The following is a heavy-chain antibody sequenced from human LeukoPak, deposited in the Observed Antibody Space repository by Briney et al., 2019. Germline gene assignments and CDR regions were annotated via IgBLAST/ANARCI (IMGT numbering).Heavy chain of an antibody. CDR3: ARDPDFWSGYYNFDY. D-gene: IGHD3-3*01. CDR2: ISYSGTT. Sequence: SETLSLTCTVSGGSISSYYWGWIRQPPGKGLEWIGSISYSGTTYYNPSLKSRVTISVDTSKNQFSLKLNSVTAADTAVYYCARDPDFWSGYYNFDYWGQGTLVTVSS. V-gene: IGHV4-39*07. CDR1: GGSISSYY. J-gene: IGHJ4*02.